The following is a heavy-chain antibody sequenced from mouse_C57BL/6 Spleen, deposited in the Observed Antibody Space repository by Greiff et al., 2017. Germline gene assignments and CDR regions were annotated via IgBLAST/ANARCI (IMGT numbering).Heavy chain of an antibody. CDR3: ARHLDGYVLDY. D-gene: IGHD2-2*01. Sequence: VQLQQSGAELARPGASVKLSCKASGYTFTSYGISWVKQRPGQGLEWIGEIYPRSGNTYYNEKFKGKATLTADKSSSTAYMELRSLTSEDSAVYFCARHLDGYVLDYWGQGTTLTVSS. J-gene: IGHJ2*01. CDR2: IYPRSGNT. V-gene: IGHV1-81*01. CDR1: GYTFTSYG.